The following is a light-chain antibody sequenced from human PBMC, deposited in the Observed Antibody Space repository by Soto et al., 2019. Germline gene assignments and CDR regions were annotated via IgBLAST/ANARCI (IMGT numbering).Light chain of an antibody. Sequence: ETVMTQSPATLSVSPGERVTLSCRASQSVRTNLVWYQQSPGQPPRLLIYGASDRVAGVPDRFSGSGSGTDFTLTISGLQSEDCAVYYCQQYNEWPRTFGQGTKLEI. CDR2: GAS. CDR1: QSVRTN. J-gene: IGKJ2*01. CDR3: QQYNEWPRT. V-gene: IGKV3-15*01.